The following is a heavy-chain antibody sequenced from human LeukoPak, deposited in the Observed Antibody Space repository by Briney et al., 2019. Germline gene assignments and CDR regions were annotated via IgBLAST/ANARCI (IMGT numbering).Heavy chain of an antibody. CDR3: AREMATTETFDY. Sequence: VASVKVSCKASGYTFTGYYMHWVRQAPGQGLEWMGWINPNSGGTNYAQKFQGRVTMTRDTSISTAYMELSSLRAEDTAVYYCAREMATTETFDYWGQGTLVTVSS. CDR1: GYTFTGYY. V-gene: IGHV1-2*02. J-gene: IGHJ4*02. CDR2: INPNSGGT. D-gene: IGHD5-24*01.